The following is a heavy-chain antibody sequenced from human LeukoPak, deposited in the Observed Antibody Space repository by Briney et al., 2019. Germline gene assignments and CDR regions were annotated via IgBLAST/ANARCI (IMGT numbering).Heavy chain of an antibody. V-gene: IGHV4-59*01. J-gene: IGHJ4*02. CDR1: GGSMSSYY. CDR2: IFYSGST. CDR3: ARGSIGKGIDY. D-gene: IGHD6-6*01. Sequence: SETLSLTCTVSGGSMSSYYWSWIRQPPGKGLEWIGYIFYSGSTNYNPSLQSRVTISVDTSNKFSLKMTSVIAADTAVYYCARGSIGKGIDYWGQGTLVTVSS.